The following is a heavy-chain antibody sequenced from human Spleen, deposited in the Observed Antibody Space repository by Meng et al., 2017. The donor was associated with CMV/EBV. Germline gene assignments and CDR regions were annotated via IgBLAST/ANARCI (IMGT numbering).Heavy chain of an antibody. CDR2: IDYSGST. V-gene: IGHV4-39*06. D-gene: IGHD4-11*01. J-gene: IGHJ5*02. Sequence: TCSGGSSSGSSCYWGWTRQPPGKWLECIGSIDYSGSTYCNPSLKSRVTISIDTSKNQFALRLTSMTAADTAVYYCARGYDYTGFDPWGQGTLVTVSS. CDR3: ARGYDYTGFDP. CDR1: GGSSSGSSCY.